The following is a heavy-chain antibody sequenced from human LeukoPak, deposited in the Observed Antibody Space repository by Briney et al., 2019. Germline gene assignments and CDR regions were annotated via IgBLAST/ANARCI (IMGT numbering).Heavy chain of an antibody. CDR3: ARQIPGSGQGFDS. CDR1: GLTFSGYA. V-gene: IGHV3-23*01. Sequence: GGSPRLSCAASGLTFSGYAMSWGRQAPGKGLEWVSAINGGGGGTYYTDSVKGQFTISRDNSKNPLSLQMNSLRVDDTAVFYCARQIPGSGQGFDSWGQGTLVTVSS. J-gene: IGHJ5*01. D-gene: IGHD3-10*01. CDR2: INGGGGGT.